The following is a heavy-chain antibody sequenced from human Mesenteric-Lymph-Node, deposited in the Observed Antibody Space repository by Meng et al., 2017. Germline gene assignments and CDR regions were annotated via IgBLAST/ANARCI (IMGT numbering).Heavy chain of an antibody. CDR3: ARDTSTMCDY. J-gene: IGHJ4*02. CDR1: GGTFSSYS. V-gene: IGHV1-69*01. CDR2: IIPIFGTA. Sequence: QVALGHCGAVGENAGSSVKVSCKASGGTFSSYSISWVRQAPGQGLEWMGGIIPIFGTANYAQKFQGRVTITADESTSTAYMELSSLRSEDTAVYYCARDTSTMCDYWGQGTLVTVSS. D-gene: IGHD3-10*02.